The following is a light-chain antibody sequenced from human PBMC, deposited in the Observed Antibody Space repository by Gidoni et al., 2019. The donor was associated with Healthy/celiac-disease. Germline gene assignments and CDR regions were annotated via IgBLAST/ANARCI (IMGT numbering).Light chain of an antibody. CDR1: SSDVGGYNY. CDR3: SSYTSSSSSTV. CDR2: EVS. J-gene: IGLJ2*01. V-gene: IGLV2-14*01. Sequence: QSALTQPASVSGSPGQSITISCTGTSSDVGGYNYVSWYQQPPGKAPKLMIYEVSNRPSGVSNRFSGSKSGNTASLTISGLQAEDEADYYCSSYTSSSSSTVFGGGTKLTVL.